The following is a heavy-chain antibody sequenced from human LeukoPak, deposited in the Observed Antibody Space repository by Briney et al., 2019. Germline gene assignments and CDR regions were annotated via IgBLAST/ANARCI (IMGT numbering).Heavy chain of an antibody. CDR3: ARGRDYGGNFRNFDY. V-gene: IGHV4-34*01. Sequence: SETLSLTCAVYGGSFGGYYWSWIRQPPGKGLEWIGEINHSGSTNYNPSLKSRVTISVDTSKNQFSLKLSSVTAADTAVYYCARGRDYGGNFRNFDYWGQGTLVTVSS. CDR1: GGSFGGYY. D-gene: IGHD4-23*01. J-gene: IGHJ4*02. CDR2: INHSGST.